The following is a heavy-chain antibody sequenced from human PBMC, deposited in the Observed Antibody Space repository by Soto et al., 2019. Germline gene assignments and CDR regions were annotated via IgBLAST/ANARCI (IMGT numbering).Heavy chain of an antibody. D-gene: IGHD3-3*01. Sequence: EVQLVQSGAELKTPGESLRISCKVSGYSFTSYWLSWVRQMPGKGLEWMGRIDPSGSYTNYSPSFQGHVTISVDKSIRTAYLQWSSLQASDSAIYYCARGATPFGVAHAFDVWSQGTVVTVSS. CDR1: GYSFTSYW. J-gene: IGHJ3*01. CDR3: ARGATPFGVAHAFDV. V-gene: IGHV5-10-1*03. CDR2: IDPSGSYT.